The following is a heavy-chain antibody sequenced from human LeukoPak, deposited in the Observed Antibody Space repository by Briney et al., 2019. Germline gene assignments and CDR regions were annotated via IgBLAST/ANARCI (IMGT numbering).Heavy chain of an antibody. CDR1: GFTFSSYA. J-gene: IGHJ6*02. Sequence: PGGSLRLSCAASGFTFSSYAMSWVRQAPGKGLEWVSAISGSGGSTYYADSVKGRFTISRDNSKNTLYLQMNSLRAEDTAVYYCAKISVLRHLDWPAQGYGMDVWGQGTTVTVSS. D-gene: IGHD3-9*01. CDR3: AKISVLRHLDWPAQGYGMDV. V-gene: IGHV3-23*01. CDR2: ISGSGGST.